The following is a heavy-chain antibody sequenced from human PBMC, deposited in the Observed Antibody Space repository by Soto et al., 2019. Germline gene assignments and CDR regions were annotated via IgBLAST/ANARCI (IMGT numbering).Heavy chain of an antibody. CDR1: VFTSSG. D-gene: IGHD3-3*01. CDR2: ISTHNGNT. Sequence: QDQLVQSGAEVKKPGASVKVSCKASVFTSSGISWVRQAPGQRLEWMGWISTHNGNTIYAQTYQGRVIMTMDTYTTTVYMELRSLRPDATAVYLWAREGILGLFDAYDLWGQGTMVTVSS. J-gene: IGHJ3*01. CDR3: AREGILGLFDAYDL. V-gene: IGHV1-18*04.